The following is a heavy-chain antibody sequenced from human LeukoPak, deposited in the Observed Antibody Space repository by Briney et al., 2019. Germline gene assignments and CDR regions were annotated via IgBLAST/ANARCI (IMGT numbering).Heavy chain of an antibody. CDR3: ARDLGYGYFFDY. CDR1: GFTFSSYG. Sequence: PGGSLRLSCAASGFTFSSYGMHWVRQAPGKGLEWVAVIWYDGSNKYYADSVKGRFTISRDNSKNTLYLQMNSLRAEDTAVYYCARDLGYGYFFDYWGQGTLVTVSS. J-gene: IGHJ4*02. CDR2: IWYDGSNK. D-gene: IGHD5-18*01. V-gene: IGHV3-33*01.